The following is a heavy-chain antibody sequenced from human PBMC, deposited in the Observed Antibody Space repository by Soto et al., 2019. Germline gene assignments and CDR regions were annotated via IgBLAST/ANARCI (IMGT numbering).Heavy chain of an antibody. V-gene: IGHV4-30-2*01. CDR3: ARAMTGFDY. CDR2: IYHGGST. D-gene: IGHD3-9*01. CDR1: GGSISSGGYS. J-gene: IGHJ4*02. Sequence: SETLSLTCAVSGGSISSGGYSWSWIRQPPGKGLEWIGYIYHGGSTYYNPSLKSRVTISVDRSKNQFSLKLSSVTAADTAVYYCARAMTGFDYWGQGTLVTVSS.